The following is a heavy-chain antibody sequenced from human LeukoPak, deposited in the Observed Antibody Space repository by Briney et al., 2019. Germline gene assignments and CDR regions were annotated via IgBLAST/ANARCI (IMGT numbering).Heavy chain of an antibody. D-gene: IGHD4-17*01. CDR2: ISGSGGST. J-gene: IGHJ4*02. V-gene: IGHV3-23*01. Sequence: GSLRLSFAASGFTFSSHAMSWGRQAPGKGLEWGSAISGSGGSTYYADSVKGRFTISRGNSKNTLYLQMNSLRAEDTAVYYCAKDTDYGDYGGVLDYWGQGTLVTVSS. CDR1: GFTFSSHA. CDR3: AKDTDYGDYGGVLDY.